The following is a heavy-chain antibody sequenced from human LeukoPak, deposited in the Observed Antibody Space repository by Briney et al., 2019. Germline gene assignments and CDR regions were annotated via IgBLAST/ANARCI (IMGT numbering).Heavy chain of an antibody. CDR3: ATPYTSGWSLYFDN. CDR1: GFTFSSYT. Sequence: GGSLRLSCAASGFTFSSYTMHWVRQAPDKGLEWVAVVSHDGGNKYYADSVKGRFTISRDNSKNTLYLQMNGLRAEETAMYYCATPYTSGWSLYFDNWGQGTLVTVSS. CDR2: VSHDGGNK. V-gene: IGHV3-30-3*01. D-gene: IGHD6-19*01. J-gene: IGHJ4*02.